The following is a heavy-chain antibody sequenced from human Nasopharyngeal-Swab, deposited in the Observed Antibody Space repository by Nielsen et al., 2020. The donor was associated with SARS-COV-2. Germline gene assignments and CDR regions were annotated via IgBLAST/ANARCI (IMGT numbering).Heavy chain of an antibody. Sequence: WIRQPPGKGLEWIGSIYYSGSTYYNPSLKSRVTISVDTSKNQFSLKLSSVTAADTAAYYCARDRSSWYPYYFDYWGQGTLVTVSS. CDR3: ARDRSSWYPYYFDY. CDR2: IYYSGST. D-gene: IGHD6-13*01. V-gene: IGHV4-39*07. J-gene: IGHJ4*02.